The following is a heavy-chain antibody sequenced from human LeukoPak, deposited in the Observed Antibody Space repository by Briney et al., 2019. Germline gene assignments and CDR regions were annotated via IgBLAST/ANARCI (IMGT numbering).Heavy chain of an antibody. J-gene: IGHJ4*02. CDR1: GGSISSYY. D-gene: IGHD5-18*01. Sequence: PSETLSLTCTVSGGSISSYYWSWIRQPPGKGLEWIGYIYYSGSTNYNPSLKSRVTISVDTSKKQFSLKLSAVTAADTAVYYCARNTAMGFFEYWGQGTLVTVSS. CDR3: ARNTAMGFFEY. CDR2: IYYSGST. V-gene: IGHV4-59*01.